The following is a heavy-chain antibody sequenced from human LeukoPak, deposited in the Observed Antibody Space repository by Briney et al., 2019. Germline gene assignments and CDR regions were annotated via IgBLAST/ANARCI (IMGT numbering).Heavy chain of an antibody. CDR1: GFTFSSYA. CDR2: ISGSGGST. CDR3: AKDLTPYKNYWYFDY. V-gene: IGHV3-23*01. Sequence: PGGSLRLSCAASGFTFSSYAMSWVRRAPGKGLEWVSAISGSGGSTYYADSVKGRFTISRDNSKNTLYLQMNSLRAEDTAVYYCAKDLTPYKNYWYFDYWGQGTLVTVSS. J-gene: IGHJ4*02. D-gene: IGHD1-14*01.